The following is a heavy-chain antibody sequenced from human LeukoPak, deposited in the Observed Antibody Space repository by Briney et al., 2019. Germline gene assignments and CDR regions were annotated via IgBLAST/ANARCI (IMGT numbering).Heavy chain of an antibody. CDR2: IKQDGSEK. CDR1: GFTFSSYG. D-gene: IGHD3-10*01. Sequence: GGSLRLSCAASGFTFSSYGMHWVRQAPGKGLEWVANIKQDGSEKYYVDSVKGRFTISRDNAKNSLYLQMNSLRAEDTAVYYCARSKGGSGVWGQGTLVTVSS. V-gene: IGHV3-7*01. J-gene: IGHJ4*02. CDR3: ARSKGGSGV.